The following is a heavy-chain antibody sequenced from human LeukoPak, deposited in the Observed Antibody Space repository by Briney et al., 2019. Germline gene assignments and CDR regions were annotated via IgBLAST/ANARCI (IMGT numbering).Heavy chain of an antibody. CDR3: TTDPYYDFWGDDFDY. CDR2: IKSKTDGGTT. V-gene: IGHV3-15*01. J-gene: IGHJ4*02. Sequence: GGSLRLSCVASGFTFSNAWMSWVRQAPGKGLEWVGRIKSKTDGGTTDYAAPVKGRFTISRDDSKNTLYLQMNSLKTEDTAVYYCTTDPYYDFWGDDFDYWGQGTLVTVSS. CDR1: GFTFSNAW. D-gene: IGHD3-3*01.